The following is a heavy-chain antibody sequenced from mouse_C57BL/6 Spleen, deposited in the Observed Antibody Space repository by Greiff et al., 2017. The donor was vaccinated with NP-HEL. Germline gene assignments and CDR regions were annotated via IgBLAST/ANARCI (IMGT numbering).Heavy chain of an antibody. J-gene: IGHJ1*03. CDR1: GYTFTDYY. CDR3: ARCGGYYSNYPWYFDV. CDR2: IYPGSGNT. V-gene: IGHV1-76*01. D-gene: IGHD2-5*01. Sequence: QVQLQQSGAELVRPGASVKLSCKASGYTFTDYYINWVKQRPGQGLEWIARIYPGSGNTYYNEKFKGKATLTAEKSSSTAYMQLSSLTSEDSAVYFCARCGGYYSNYPWYFDVWGTGTTVTVSS.